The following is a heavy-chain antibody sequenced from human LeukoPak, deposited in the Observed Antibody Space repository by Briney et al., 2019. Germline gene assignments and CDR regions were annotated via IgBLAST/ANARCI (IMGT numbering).Heavy chain of an antibody. CDR2: ISYDGSNK. D-gene: IGHD3-10*01. CDR1: GFTFSSYG. Sequence: GGSLRLSCAASGFTFSSYGMHWVRQAPGKGLEWVAVISYDGSNKYYADSVKGRFTISRDNSKNTLYLQMNSLRAEDTAVYYCAKDSWFGELADDAFDIWGQGTMVTVSS. CDR3: AKDSWFGELADDAFDI. J-gene: IGHJ3*02. V-gene: IGHV3-30*18.